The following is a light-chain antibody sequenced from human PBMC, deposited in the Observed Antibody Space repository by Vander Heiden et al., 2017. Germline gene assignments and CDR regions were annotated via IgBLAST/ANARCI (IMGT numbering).Light chain of an antibody. V-gene: IGKV1-33*01. Sequence: DIQMTQSPSSLSASVGDRVMITCQASQDISNYLNWYQRQSGKAPKLLIYDASNLETGVPSRFSGSESGTNLTFTIRRLHAEDIGTYYCQQYYNLPLTFGGGTKVEIK. CDR2: DAS. J-gene: IGKJ4*01. CDR3: QQYYNLPLT. CDR1: QDISNY.